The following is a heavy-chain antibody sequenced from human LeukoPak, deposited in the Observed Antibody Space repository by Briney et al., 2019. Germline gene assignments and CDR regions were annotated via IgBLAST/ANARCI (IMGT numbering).Heavy chain of an antibody. CDR2: ISSRSSYI. D-gene: IGHD3-3*01. CDR3: ARDLFDFWSGYPYYFDY. J-gene: IGHJ4*02. CDR1: GFTFSSYS. Sequence: GGSLRLSCAASGFTFSSYSMNWVRQAPGKGLEWVSSISSRSSYIYYADSVKGRFTISRDNAKNSLYLQMNSLRAEDTAVYYCARDLFDFWSGYPYYFDYWGQGTLVTVSS. V-gene: IGHV3-21*01.